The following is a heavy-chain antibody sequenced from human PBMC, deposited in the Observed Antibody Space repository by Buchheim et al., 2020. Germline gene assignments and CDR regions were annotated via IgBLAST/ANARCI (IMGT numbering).Heavy chain of an antibody. CDR1: GGSFSGYY. J-gene: IGHJ4*02. CDR3: ARGRDYDGSSDY. CDR2: INHSGST. V-gene: IGHV4-34*01. D-gene: IGHD3-22*01. Sequence: QVQLQQWGAGLLKPSETLSLTCAVYGGSFSGYYWSWIRQPPGKGLEWIGEINHSGSTNYNPSLKSRVTISVDTSKNQFSLKLSSVTAADTAVHYCARGRDYDGSSDYWGQGTL.